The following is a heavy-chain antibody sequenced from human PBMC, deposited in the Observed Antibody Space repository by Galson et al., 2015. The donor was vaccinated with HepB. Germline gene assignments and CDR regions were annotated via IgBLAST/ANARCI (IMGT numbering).Heavy chain of an antibody. D-gene: IGHD1-26*01. CDR3: ARSSGGYFDS. J-gene: IGHJ4*02. V-gene: IGHV3-7*01. CDR1: GFNSSIFW. Sequence: SLRLSCAGSGFNSSIFWMSWVRQAPGKGPEWVANIKQDGREKYYVGPVKGRFTISRDNAGNSLYLQMNSLRGEDTALYYCARSSGGYFDSWGQGILVTVSS. CDR2: IKQDGREK.